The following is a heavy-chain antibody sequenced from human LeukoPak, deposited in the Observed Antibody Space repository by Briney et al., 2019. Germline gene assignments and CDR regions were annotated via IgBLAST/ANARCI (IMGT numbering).Heavy chain of an antibody. Sequence: GESLKISCKTSGYNFTNFWIGWVRQMPGKGLEWMGIIFPGDSDTRYSPSFRGQVTISADKSISTAYLQWSSLKASDTAMYYCARRHYYDSSGYSDYWGQGTLVTVSS. D-gene: IGHD3-22*01. CDR2: IFPGDSDT. CDR3: ARRHYYDSSGYSDY. J-gene: IGHJ4*02. V-gene: IGHV5-51*01. CDR1: GYNFTNFW.